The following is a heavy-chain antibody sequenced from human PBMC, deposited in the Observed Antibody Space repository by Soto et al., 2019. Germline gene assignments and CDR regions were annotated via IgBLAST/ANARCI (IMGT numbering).Heavy chain of an antibody. CDR2: IYDIGST. Sequence: PSETLSLTCTVSGGSVSSGSHYWSWIRQPPGKALEWIGYIYDIGSTNYTPSLKSRVTISVDTSKNQLSLKLSSVTAADTAVYYCARDSTTSGSYGYYFDYWGQGTLVTVSS. D-gene: IGHD3-10*01. CDR1: GGSVSSGSHY. J-gene: IGHJ4*02. CDR3: ARDSTTSGSYGYYFDY. V-gene: IGHV4-61*01.